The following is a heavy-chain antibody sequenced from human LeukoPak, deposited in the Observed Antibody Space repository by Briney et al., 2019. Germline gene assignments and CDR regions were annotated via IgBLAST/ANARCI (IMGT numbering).Heavy chain of an antibody. CDR2: IKQDGSEK. CDR3: ARDARVDCSSTSCYVGYYYYMDV. V-gene: IGHV3-7*01. D-gene: IGHD2-2*01. J-gene: IGHJ6*03. CDR1: GFTFSSYW. Sequence: GGSLRLSCAASGFTFSSYWMSWVRQAPGKGLEWVANIKQDGSEKYYVDSVKGRFTISRDNAKNSLYLQMNSLRAEDTAVYYCARDARVDCSSTSCYVGYYYYMDVWGKGTTVTVSS.